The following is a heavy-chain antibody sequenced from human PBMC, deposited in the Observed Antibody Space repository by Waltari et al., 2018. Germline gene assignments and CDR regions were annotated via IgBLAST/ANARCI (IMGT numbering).Heavy chain of an antibody. CDR2: IDPYAGES. CDR1: AHNFTDYY. Sequence: EVQLRKSGAEVKKPGATVKISCKASAHNFTDYYIHGVQKAPGKGLVSMGLIDPYAGESGYADNFPGEVPITTDRSALTVYMDLGTVGSECTAVCYCSSRSFGVFNACDIWGLWTRVVVSS. J-gene: IGHJ3*02. CDR3: SSRSFGVFNACDI. D-gene: IGHD3-3*01. V-gene: IGHV1-69-2*01.